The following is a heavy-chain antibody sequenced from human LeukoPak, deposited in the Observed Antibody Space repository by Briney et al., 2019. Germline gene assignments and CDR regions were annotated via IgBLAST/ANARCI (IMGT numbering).Heavy chain of an antibody. CDR3: VKDWGVLPDYSADGFDI. CDR1: GFAFSTYG. Sequence: GGSLRLSCAASGFAFSTYGMHWVRQAPGKGLEWVAFIRHVGSNEYYADSVRGRFAISRDNSQNTLHLQMNILRVKDTAVYYCVKDWGVLPDYSADGFDIWGPGTVVTVSS. V-gene: IGHV3-30*02. CDR2: IRHVGSNE. D-gene: IGHD4-11*01. J-gene: IGHJ3*02.